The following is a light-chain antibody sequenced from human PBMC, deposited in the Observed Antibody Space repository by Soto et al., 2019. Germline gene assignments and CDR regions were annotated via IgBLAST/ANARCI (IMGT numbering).Light chain of an antibody. V-gene: IGLV1-40*01. CDR2: GNT. CDR3: SSYTSSSTTYV. Sequence: QSVLTQPPSVSGAPGQRVTVSCTGSSSNIGAGYDVHWYQQLPGTAPKLLIYGNTNRPSGVPDRFSGSKSGTSASLAITGLQAEDEADYYCSSYTSSSTTYVFGTGTKLTVL. J-gene: IGLJ1*01. CDR1: SSNIGAGYD.